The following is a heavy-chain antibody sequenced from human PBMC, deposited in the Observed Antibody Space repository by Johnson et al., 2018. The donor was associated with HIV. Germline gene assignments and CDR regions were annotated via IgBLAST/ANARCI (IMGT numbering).Heavy chain of an antibody. J-gene: IGHJ3*02. D-gene: IGHD3-10*01. Sequence: VQLVESGGGLVQPGRSLRLSCAASGFTFDDYSMHWVRQAPGKGLEWVSVITWNSGSIDYADSVKGRFTISRDKAKNSLYLQMNSLRDEDTALYYCAKGWNYCWSAFHIW. CDR2: ITWNSGSI. V-gene: IGHV3-9*01. CDR3: AKGWNYCWSAFHI. CDR1: GFTFDDYS.